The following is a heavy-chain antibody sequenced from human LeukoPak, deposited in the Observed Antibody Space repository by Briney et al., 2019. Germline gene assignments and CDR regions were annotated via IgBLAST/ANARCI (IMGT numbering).Heavy chain of an antibody. D-gene: IGHD3-9*01. CDR1: GGSFSGYY. J-gene: IGHJ4*02. CDR2: IYYSGST. Sequence: SETLSLTCAVYGGSFSGYYWSWIRQPPGKGLEWIGYIYYSGSTNYNPSLKSRVTISVDTSKNQFSLKLSSVTAADTAVYYCARVSDILTGYYQRPYYFDYWGQGTLVTVSS. CDR3: ARVSDILTGYYQRPYYFDY. V-gene: IGHV4-59*01.